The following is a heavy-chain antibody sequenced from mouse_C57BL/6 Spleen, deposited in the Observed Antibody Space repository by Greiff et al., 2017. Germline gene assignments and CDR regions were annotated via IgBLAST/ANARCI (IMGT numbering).Heavy chain of an antibody. V-gene: IGHV1-15*01. CDR1: GYTFTDYE. Sequence: VQLQQSGAELVRPGASVTLSCKASGYTFTDYEMHWVKQTPVHGLEWIGAIDPETGGTAYNQKFKGKAILTADKSSSTAYMELRSLTSEDSAVYYCTRGYGSSYGYYAMDYWGQGTSVTVSS. CDR3: TRGYGSSYGYYAMDY. J-gene: IGHJ4*01. D-gene: IGHD1-1*01. CDR2: IDPETGGT.